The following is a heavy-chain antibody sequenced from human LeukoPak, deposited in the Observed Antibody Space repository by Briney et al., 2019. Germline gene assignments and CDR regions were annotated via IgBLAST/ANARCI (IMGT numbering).Heavy chain of an antibody. J-gene: IGHJ6*03. Sequence: SETLSLTCSVSGGSITNYYWSWIRQPPGKEPEWIGYVYYSGSTTYSPSLKSRVTISVDTSKNQFSLKLSSVTAADTAVYYCARADSVPAGDYHYWYMDVWGKGTTVTVSS. CDR1: GGSITNYY. V-gene: IGHV4-59*01. CDR2: VYYSGST. D-gene: IGHD2-2*01. CDR3: ARADSVPAGDYHYWYMDV.